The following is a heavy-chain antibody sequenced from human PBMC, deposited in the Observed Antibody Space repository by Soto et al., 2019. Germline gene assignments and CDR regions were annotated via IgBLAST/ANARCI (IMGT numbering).Heavy chain of an antibody. CDR3: ATHRGSSGWHRMDV. D-gene: IGHD6-19*01. Sequence: GESLNISCTGSGYSFTHYLISWVRQMPGKGLEWMGRIDPSDSYTNYSPSFQGHVTISADKSISTAYLQWSSLKASDTAMYYCATHRGSSGWHRMDVWGQGTTVTVSS. V-gene: IGHV5-10-1*01. J-gene: IGHJ6*02. CDR2: IDPSDSYT. CDR1: GYSFTHYL.